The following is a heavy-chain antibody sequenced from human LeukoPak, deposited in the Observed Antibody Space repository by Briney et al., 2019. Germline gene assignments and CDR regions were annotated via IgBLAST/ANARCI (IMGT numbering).Heavy chain of an antibody. CDR3: ARGYRTGDMTIFAH. V-gene: IGHV1-2*02. CDR1: GYTFSGYY. CDR2: ITPDSGGT. D-gene: IGHD3-3*01. J-gene: IGHJ4*02. Sequence: ASVKVSCKASGYTFSGYYMQWVRQAPGQALEWMGWITPDSGGTDYAEKFQGRVTMTRDTSISTVYMALTRLRSDDTAVYYCARGYRTGDMTIFAHWGQGTLVTVSS.